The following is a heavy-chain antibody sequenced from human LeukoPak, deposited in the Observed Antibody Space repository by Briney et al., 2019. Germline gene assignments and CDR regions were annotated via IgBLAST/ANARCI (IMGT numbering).Heavy chain of an antibody. CDR1: GFTFSNYA. CDR2: ITGNALNT. J-gene: IGHJ4*02. V-gene: IGHV3-23*01. Sequence: GGSLRLSCAASGFTFSNYAMSWVRQAPGKGLEWVSSITGNALNTYQADFIKGRFTISRDDSKNTLYLHLSSLRVEDTAVYYCGKLQDFYDNSGYSYFDNWGQGTLVTVSS. CDR3: GKLQDFYDNSGYSYFDN. D-gene: IGHD3-22*01.